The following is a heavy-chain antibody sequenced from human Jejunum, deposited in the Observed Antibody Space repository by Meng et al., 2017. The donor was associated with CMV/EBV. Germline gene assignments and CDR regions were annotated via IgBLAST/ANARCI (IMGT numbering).Heavy chain of an antibody. V-gene: IGHV1-8*01. J-gene: IGHJ6*02. Sequence: ASGYTLCSYDINWVRQASGQGLEWMGGINPSSGNSGYAQKFQGRVTMTRNISINTAYMELSGLTSADTGVYYCAREIINLDRMDVWGQGTTVTVSS. CDR2: INPSSGNS. CDR1: GYTLCSYD. CDR3: AREIINLDRMDV.